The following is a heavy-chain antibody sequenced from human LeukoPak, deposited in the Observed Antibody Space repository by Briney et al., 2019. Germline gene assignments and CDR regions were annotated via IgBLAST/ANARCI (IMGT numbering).Heavy chain of an antibody. CDR3: TRARDARRFLEDAFDI. V-gene: IGHV3-49*04. Sequence: GGSLRLSCTASGFTLGDYAMSWVRQAPGKGLEWVGFIRSKAYGGTTEYAASVKGRFTISRDDSKSIAYLQMNSLKTEDTAVYYCTRARDARRFLEDAFDIWGQGTMVTVSS. CDR1: GFTLGDYA. D-gene: IGHD3-3*01. CDR2: IRSKAYGGTT. J-gene: IGHJ3*02.